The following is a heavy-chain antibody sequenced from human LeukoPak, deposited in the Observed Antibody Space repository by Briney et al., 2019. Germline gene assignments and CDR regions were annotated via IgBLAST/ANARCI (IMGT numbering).Heavy chain of an antibody. Sequence: NASETLSLTCAVYGGSFSGYYWSWIRQPPGKGLEWIGEINHSGSTNYNPSLKSRVTISVDRSKNQFSLKLSSVTAADTAVYYCARVSSLVNWYFDLWGRGTLVTVSS. CDR1: GGSFSGYY. J-gene: IGHJ2*01. D-gene: IGHD2/OR15-2a*01. CDR3: ARVSSLVNWYFDL. V-gene: IGHV4-34*01. CDR2: INHSGST.